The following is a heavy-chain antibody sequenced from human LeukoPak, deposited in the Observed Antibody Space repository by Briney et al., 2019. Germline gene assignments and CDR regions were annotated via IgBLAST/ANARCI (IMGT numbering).Heavy chain of an antibody. D-gene: IGHD5-12*01. CDR2: IYYSGST. CDR1: GVSISSYY. Sequence: AETLCLTCAASGVSISSYYRSWIRQPPGKGLEWVAYIYYSGSTNYNPSLKSRVTISVDTSKNQFSLKLSSVTAADTAVYYCARLVATAFDYWGQGTLVTVSS. CDR3: ARLVATAFDY. J-gene: IGHJ4*02. V-gene: IGHV4-59*01.